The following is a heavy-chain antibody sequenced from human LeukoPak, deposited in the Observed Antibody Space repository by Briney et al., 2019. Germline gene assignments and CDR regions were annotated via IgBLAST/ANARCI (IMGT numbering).Heavy chain of an antibody. D-gene: IGHD3-10*01. Sequence: GGSLRLSCAASGFTFSSYGMHWVRQAPGKGLEWVAVISYDGSNKYYADSVKGRFTISRDNSKNTLYLQMNSLGAEDTAVYYCAKDYPMVREYYFDYWGQGTLVTVSS. CDR1: GFTFSSYG. V-gene: IGHV3-30*18. J-gene: IGHJ4*02. CDR3: AKDYPMVREYYFDY. CDR2: ISYDGSNK.